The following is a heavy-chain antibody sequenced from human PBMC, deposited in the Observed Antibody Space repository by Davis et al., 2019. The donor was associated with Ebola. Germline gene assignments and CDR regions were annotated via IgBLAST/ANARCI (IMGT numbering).Heavy chain of an antibody. CDR1: GFTFSSYW. CDR3: AKVLYSSRPGVTDV. Sequence: GESLKISCAASGFTFSSYWMHWVRQAPGKGLEWVSAISGSGGSTYYADSVKGRFTISRDNSKNTLYLQMNSLRAEDTAVYYCAKVLYSSRPGVTDVWGKGTTVTVSS. V-gene: IGHV3-23*01. J-gene: IGHJ6*04. CDR2: ISGSGGST. D-gene: IGHD3-22*01.